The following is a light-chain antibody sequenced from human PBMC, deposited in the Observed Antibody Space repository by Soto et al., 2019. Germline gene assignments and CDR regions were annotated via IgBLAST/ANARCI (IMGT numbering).Light chain of an antibody. Sequence: DIVMTQSPDSLAVSLGERAAINCKSSQSVLYSSNNKNYLAWYQQKPGQPPKLLIYWASTRESGVPGRFSGSGSGTDFTLTISSLQAEDVAVYYCQQYYSTFTFGGGTKVEIK. CDR3: QQYYSTFT. J-gene: IGKJ4*02. CDR2: WAS. V-gene: IGKV4-1*01. CDR1: QSVLYSSNNKNY.